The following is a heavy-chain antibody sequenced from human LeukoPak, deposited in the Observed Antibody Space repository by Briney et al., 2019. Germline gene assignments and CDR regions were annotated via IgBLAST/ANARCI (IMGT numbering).Heavy chain of an antibody. CDR1: GFTFSSYS. Sequence: GGSLRLSCAASGFTFSSYSMNWVRQAPGKGLQWVSYISGSSSTIYYADSVRGRFTISRDNAKNSLYLRMNSLRDEDTAVYYCARDSYGSSGYYYVSDYWGQGTLVTVSS. CDR2: ISGSSSTI. V-gene: IGHV3-48*02. CDR3: ARDSYGSSGYYYVSDY. D-gene: IGHD3-22*01. J-gene: IGHJ4*02.